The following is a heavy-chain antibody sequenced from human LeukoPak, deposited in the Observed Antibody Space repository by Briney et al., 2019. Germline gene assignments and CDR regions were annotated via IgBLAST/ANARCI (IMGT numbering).Heavy chain of an antibody. CDR2: INHSGST. V-gene: IGHV4-34*01. D-gene: IGHD6-6*01. Sequence: SETLSLTCAVYGGSFSGYYWSWIRQPPGKGLEWIGEINHSGSTNYNPSLKSRVTISVDTSKNQFSLKLSSVTAADTAVYYCARDPRIAARPYFDYWGQGTLVTVSS. CDR3: ARDPRIAARPYFDY. J-gene: IGHJ4*02. CDR1: GGSFSGYY.